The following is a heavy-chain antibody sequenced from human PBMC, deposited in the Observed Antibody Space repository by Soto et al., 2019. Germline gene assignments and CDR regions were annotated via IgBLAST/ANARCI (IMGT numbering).Heavy chain of an antibody. CDR1: GGSISSLNHY. V-gene: IGHV4-31*03. Sequence: QVQLQESGPGLVKPSQTLSLTCTVSGGSISSLNHYWTWIRQHPGKGLEWIGYIYYSGSTYYNPSLKSRVSISVDTSKKQFSLKLTSVTAADTAVYYCARDNQNPPYYYHMDVWGRGTTVTVSS. J-gene: IGHJ6*03. CDR2: IYYSGST. CDR3: ARDNQNPPYYYHMDV.